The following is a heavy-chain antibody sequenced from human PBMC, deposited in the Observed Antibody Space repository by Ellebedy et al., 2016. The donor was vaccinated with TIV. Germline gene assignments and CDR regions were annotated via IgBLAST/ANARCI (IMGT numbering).Heavy chain of an antibody. CDR3: ASGPTS. CDR1: GFTVSNNY. V-gene: IGHV3-53*01. D-gene: IGHD5-12*01. J-gene: IGHJ4*02. CDR2: IYSGGST. Sequence: GESLKISXAAPGFTVSNNYMSWVRQLPGKGLEWVSVIYSGGSTYYADSVKGRFTISRDNSKNTLFLQMNSLRAEDTAVYYCASGPTSWGQGTLVTVSS.